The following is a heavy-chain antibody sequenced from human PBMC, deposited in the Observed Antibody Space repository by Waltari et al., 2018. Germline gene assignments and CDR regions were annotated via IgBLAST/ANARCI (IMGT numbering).Heavy chain of an antibody. Sequence: QVQLVQSGAEVKKPGSSVKVSCKASGGTFNSYAFNWVRQAPGQGLEWMGGIIPIFGGANYPQKFPDRVTITADEIRNTVSMELSSLRSEDTAVYYCARGADVVPAPTGARWFFDLWGRGTLVTVSS. CDR1: GGTFNSYA. CDR3: ARGADVVPAPTGARWFFDL. CDR2: IIPIFGGA. V-gene: IGHV1-69*12. D-gene: IGHD2-2*01. J-gene: IGHJ2*01.